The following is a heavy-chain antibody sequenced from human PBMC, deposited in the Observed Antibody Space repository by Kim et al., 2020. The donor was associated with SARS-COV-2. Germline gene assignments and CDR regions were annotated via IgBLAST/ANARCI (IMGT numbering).Heavy chain of an antibody. CDR2: ISDSGGST. CDR1: GFTFSNYA. J-gene: IGHJ4*02. CDR3: AKGHTETIGGIDY. D-gene: IGHD1-26*01. Sequence: GGSLRLSCAASGFTFSNYAMSWVRQAPGMGLEWVSFISDSGGSTYYADSVKGRFTFSRDNSKNTLYPQMTSLRAEDTALYYCAKGHTETIGGIDYWGQGTLVTVSS. V-gene: IGHV3-23*01.